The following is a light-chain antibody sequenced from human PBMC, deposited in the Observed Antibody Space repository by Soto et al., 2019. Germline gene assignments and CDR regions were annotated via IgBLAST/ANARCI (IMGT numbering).Light chain of an antibody. CDR3: QQYGVSIT. J-gene: IGKJ4*01. CDR1: QNVRSSY. V-gene: IGKV3-20*01. Sequence: ETVLTQSPSILSLSPGERATLYCRASQNVRSSYLAWYQQKPGQAPRLLIDAASTSDTGIADRFSSSGSGTDFTLIISRLEAEDFAIYHCQQYGVSITFGGGTKVEIK. CDR2: AAS.